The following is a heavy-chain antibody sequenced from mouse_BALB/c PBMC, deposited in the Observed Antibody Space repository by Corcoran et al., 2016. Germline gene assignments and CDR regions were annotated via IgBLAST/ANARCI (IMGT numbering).Heavy chain of an antibody. CDR2: INTYTGEP. Sequence: QIQLVQSGPELKKPGETVKLSCKASGYTFTNYGMNWVKQAPGKGLKWMGWINTYTGEPTYTDDFKGRFAFSLETSASSAYLQINNLKNEDTATYFCAREPYAMDYWGQGTSVTVSS. CDR1: GYTFTNYG. CDR3: AREPYAMDY. V-gene: IGHV9-3-1*01. J-gene: IGHJ4*01.